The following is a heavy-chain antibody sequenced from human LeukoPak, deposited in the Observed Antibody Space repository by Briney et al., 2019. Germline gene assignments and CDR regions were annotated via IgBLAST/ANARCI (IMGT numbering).Heavy chain of an antibody. CDR2: ISTYNGNT. CDR3: ARDPPRIAVAGTGDY. J-gene: IGHJ4*02. Sequence: ASVKVSCKTSGYTFTSYGISWVRQDPGQGLAWMGWISTYNGNTDYAQNLQGRVTMTKDTSTSTAYMELRSLRSDDTAVYYCARDPPRIAVAGTGDYWGQGTLVTVSS. V-gene: IGHV1-18*01. CDR1: GYTFTSYG. D-gene: IGHD6-19*01.